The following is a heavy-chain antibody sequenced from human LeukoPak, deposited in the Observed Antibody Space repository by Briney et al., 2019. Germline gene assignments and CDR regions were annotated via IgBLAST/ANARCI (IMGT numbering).Heavy chain of an antibody. CDR3: AKDQADCSRSSCYERGFDY. J-gene: IGHJ4*02. D-gene: IGHD2-2*01. Sequence: PGGTLRLSCGVSGFTFSSYGMRGVRQAPGKGREGGSAISGSGGTKYYAEAVKGGFTISRDNSKNTLYLQISSLRAEDTAIYYCAKDQADCSRSSCYERGFDYWGQGTLVTVSS. CDR1: GFTFSSYG. V-gene: IGHV3-23*01. CDR2: ISGSGGTK.